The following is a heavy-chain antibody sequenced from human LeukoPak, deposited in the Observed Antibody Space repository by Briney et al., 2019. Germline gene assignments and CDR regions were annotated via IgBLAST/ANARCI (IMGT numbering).Heavy chain of an antibody. CDR3: ARDVGIAVAGTPTYNAFDI. J-gene: IGHJ3*02. Sequence: ASVKVSCKASGYTFTSYYMHWVRQAPGQGLEWMGIINPSGGSTSYAQKFQGRATMTRDTSTSTVYMELSSLRSEDTAVYYCARDVGIAVAGTPTYNAFDIWGQGTMVTVSS. CDR2: INPSGGST. CDR1: GYTFTSYY. D-gene: IGHD6-19*01. V-gene: IGHV1-46*01.